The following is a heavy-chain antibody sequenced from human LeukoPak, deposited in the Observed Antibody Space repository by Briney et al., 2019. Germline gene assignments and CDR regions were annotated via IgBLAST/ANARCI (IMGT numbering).Heavy chain of an antibody. D-gene: IGHD4-23*01. CDR1: SGPMKCVGYD. V-gene: IGHV4-31*03. CDR2: IYYSGST. J-gene: IGHJ2*01. CDR3: AQQGRSVVIPRMNWYFEL. Sequence: SETLSLTCTGSSGPMKCVGYDWRWIRQHPGKGLEWIGYIYYSGSTYYNPSLKSRVTISVDTSKNQLSLKLSSVTAADTAVYYCAQQGRSVVIPRMNWYFELWGRGTLVTVSS.